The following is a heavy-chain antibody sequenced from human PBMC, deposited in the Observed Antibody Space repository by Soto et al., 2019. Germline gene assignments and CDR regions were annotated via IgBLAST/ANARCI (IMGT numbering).Heavy chain of an antibody. D-gene: IGHD1-1*01. CDR1: GFTFSRYE. CDR3: ARTLKNQLPPYYYAMDV. V-gene: IGHV3-48*03. J-gene: IGHJ6*02. Sequence: EEQLVESGGGLVHPGGSLRLSCSASGFTFSRYEMNWVRQGPGRGLEWISYISPSDSAAYYADSVKGRFTISRDNAKNTPILQMNSLRAEDTAVYYCARTLKNQLPPYYYAMDVWGQGTTVTVSS. CDR2: ISPSDSAA.